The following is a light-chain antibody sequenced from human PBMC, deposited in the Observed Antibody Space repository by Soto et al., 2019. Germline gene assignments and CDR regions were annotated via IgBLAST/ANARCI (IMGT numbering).Light chain of an antibody. Sequence: EIEMTQSPATLSVSPGERATLSCSASQSVSSSLAWYQEKLGQAPRLIIYGASTRATGIPARFSGSGSGTEFSLSISSLQSEAFAVDYCQEYNYWPYTFGQGTKLEIK. CDR2: GAS. V-gene: IGKV3-15*01. CDR1: QSVSSS. J-gene: IGKJ2*01. CDR3: QEYNYWPYT.